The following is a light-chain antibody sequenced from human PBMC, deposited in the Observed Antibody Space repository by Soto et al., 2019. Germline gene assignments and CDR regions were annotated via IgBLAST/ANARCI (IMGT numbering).Light chain of an antibody. CDR1: PSVSSSY. J-gene: IGKJ2*01. Sequence: EIVLTQSPGTLSLSPGERVTLSCRASPSVSSSYLAWYQQKPGQAPRLLFYGASRRATGIPDRFSGGQSGTDFTLTVSRLEPEDFAVYFCQHYGSSPYTFGQGTKLES. CDR3: QHYGSSPYT. CDR2: GAS. V-gene: IGKV3-20*01.